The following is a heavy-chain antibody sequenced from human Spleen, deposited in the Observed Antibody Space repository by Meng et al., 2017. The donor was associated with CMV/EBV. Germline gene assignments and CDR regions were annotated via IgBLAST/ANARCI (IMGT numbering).Heavy chain of an antibody. CDR3: ARVIWGWYFDL. J-gene: IGHJ2*01. Sequence: LCCAASGFTCSRYAMHWVRQAPGKGLEWVAFIQYDGSNKYYADSVKGRFTISRDNAKNTLYLQMNSLRAEDTAVYYCARVIWGWYFDLWGRGTLVTVSS. CDR1: GFTCSRYA. V-gene: IGHV3-30*04. CDR2: IQYDGSNK. D-gene: IGHD3-16*01.